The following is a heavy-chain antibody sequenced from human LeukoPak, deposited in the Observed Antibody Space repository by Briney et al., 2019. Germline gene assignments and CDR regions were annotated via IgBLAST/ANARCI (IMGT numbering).Heavy chain of an antibody. Sequence: ASVKVSCKASGYTFTSYAMNWVRQAPGQGLEWMGWINTNTGNPTYAQGFTGRFVFSLDTSVSTAYLQISSLKAEDTAVYYCARELGYCSGGSCFGPYYGMDVWGQGTTVTVSS. CDR2: INTNTGNP. V-gene: IGHV7-4-1*02. CDR1: GYTFTSYA. J-gene: IGHJ6*02. CDR3: ARELGYCSGGSCFGPYYGMDV. D-gene: IGHD2-15*01.